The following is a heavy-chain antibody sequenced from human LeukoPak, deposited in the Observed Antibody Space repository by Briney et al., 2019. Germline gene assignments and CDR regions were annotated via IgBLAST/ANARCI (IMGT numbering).Heavy chain of an antibody. D-gene: IGHD2-15*01. Sequence: PGGSLRLSCAASGFTFSSYSMNWVRQAPGKGLEWVAAISGSGGSTYYADSVKGRFTISRDNSKNTLYLQMNSLRAEDTAVYYCAKSAGYCSGGSCYVDYWGQGTLVTVSS. V-gene: IGHV3-23*01. CDR2: ISGSGGST. CDR3: AKSAGYCSGGSCYVDY. CDR1: GFTFSSYS. J-gene: IGHJ4*02.